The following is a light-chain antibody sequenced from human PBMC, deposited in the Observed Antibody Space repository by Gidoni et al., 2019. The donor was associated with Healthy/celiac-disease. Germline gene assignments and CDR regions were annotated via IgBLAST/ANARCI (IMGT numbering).Light chain of an antibody. V-gene: IGLV1-47*02. J-gene: IGLJ2*01. Sequence: QSVLTQPPSASGTPGPRVTISCSGSSSNIGSNYVYWYQQLPGTAPKLLIYSNNQRPSGVSDRFSGSKSGTSASLAISGLRSEDEADYYCAAWDDSLSGRGVFGGGTKLTVL. CDR1: SSNIGSNY. CDR2: SNN. CDR3: AAWDDSLSGRGV.